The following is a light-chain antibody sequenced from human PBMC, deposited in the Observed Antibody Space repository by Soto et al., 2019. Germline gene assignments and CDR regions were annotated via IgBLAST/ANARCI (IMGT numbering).Light chain of an antibody. CDR3: ASYTIKTTYV. Sequence: QSALTQPASVSGSPGQSITISCTGTNVDVGGYNYVSWYQHHPGKAPKLLIFEVSNRPSGVSNRFSGSKSGNTASLTISGLQSEDEADYYCASYTIKTTYVFGSGTKVNVL. CDR1: NVDVGGYNY. V-gene: IGLV2-14*01. CDR2: EVS. J-gene: IGLJ1*01.